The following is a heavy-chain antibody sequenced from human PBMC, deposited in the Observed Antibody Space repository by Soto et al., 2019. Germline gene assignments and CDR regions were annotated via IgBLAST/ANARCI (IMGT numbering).Heavy chain of an antibody. CDR1: GLNFGSHW. CDR3: GRGWYGKSVDY. J-gene: IGHJ4*02. Sequence: VVSMRLSWTTSGLNFGSHWMHWVSKIPGKWLVWVSHINLYGTSPTYADSVKGRFTISRDNTKNTVYLQMNSLRAEDTAVYYCGRGWYGKSVDYWGQGTLVSVSS. V-gene: IGHV3-74*03. D-gene: IGHD3-10*01. CDR2: INLYGTSP.